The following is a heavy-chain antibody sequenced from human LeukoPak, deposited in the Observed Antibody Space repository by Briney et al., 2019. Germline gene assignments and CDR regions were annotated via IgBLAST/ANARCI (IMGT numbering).Heavy chain of an antibody. J-gene: IGHJ4*02. D-gene: IGHD3-16*01. CDR1: GYTFTDYY. Sequence: ASVEVSCKASGYTFTDYYMHWVRQAPGQGLEWMGWINPNSGGTNYAQKFQGRVTMTRDTSISTAYMELSSLRSDDTATFYCARDPRTLGNLLVEFWGQGTLVTVSS. CDR3: ARDPRTLGNLLVEF. CDR2: INPNSGGT. V-gene: IGHV1-2*02.